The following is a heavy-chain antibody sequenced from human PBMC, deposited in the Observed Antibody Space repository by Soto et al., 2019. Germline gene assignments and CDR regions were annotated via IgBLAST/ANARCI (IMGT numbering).Heavy chain of an antibody. Sequence: SETLSLTCSVSGGSLNNFYWNWIRQTAGKGLEWIGRIHASGNTNYNPSLKSRATLSVDTSKNQFSLKARSVTAADTAVYYCARSSHKESWFDPWGQGTLVTVSS. CDR1: GGSLNNFY. D-gene: IGHD6-19*01. J-gene: IGHJ5*02. CDR2: IHASGNT. CDR3: ARSSHKESWFDP. V-gene: IGHV4-4*07.